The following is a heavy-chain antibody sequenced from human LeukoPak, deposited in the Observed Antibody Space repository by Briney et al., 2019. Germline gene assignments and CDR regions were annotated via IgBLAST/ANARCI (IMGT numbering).Heavy chain of an antibody. CDR2: IYYSGST. J-gene: IGHJ4*02. Sequence: SETLSLTCTVSGGSISTYYWSWIRQPPGKGLEWIGYIYYSGSTDYNPSLKSRVTTSVDTSKNQFSLKLTSVTAADTAVYYCARHLVTSNGWYYFDYWGQGTLVTASS. D-gene: IGHD6-19*01. CDR3: ARHLVTSNGWYYFDY. CDR1: GGSISTYY. V-gene: IGHV4-59*08.